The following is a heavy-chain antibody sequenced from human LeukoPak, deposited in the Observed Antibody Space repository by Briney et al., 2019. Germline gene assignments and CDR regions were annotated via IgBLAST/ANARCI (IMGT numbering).Heavy chain of an antibody. CDR1: GYTFTSYG. V-gene: IGHV1-18*01. CDR2: ISAYNGNT. Sequence: ASVKVSCKASGYTFTSYGISGVRQAPGQGLEWMGWISAYNGNTNYAQKLQGRVTMTTDTSTSTAYMELRRLRSEDTAVYYCARKTAFSRWYPWGQGTLVTVSS. D-gene: IGHD6-19*01. J-gene: IGHJ5*02. CDR3: ARKTAFSRWYP.